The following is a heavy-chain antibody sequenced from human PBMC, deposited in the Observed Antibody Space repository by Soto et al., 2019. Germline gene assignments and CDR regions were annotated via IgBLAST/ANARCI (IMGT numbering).Heavy chain of an antibody. Sequence: QVQQQESGPGLVKPSDTLSLTCRVSGAYISDFSWSWIRQPAGKGLEWIGRITINGNTQQNPSFKSRVTMSIDTSRNHFSLTSLSAPAPDTALYSCARETVENCTYEAHWGPGTLVTVSS. CDR1: GAYISDFS. J-gene: IGHJ1*01. V-gene: IGHV4-4*07. CDR2: ITINGNT. CDR3: ARETVENCTYEAH. D-gene: IGHD1-7*01.